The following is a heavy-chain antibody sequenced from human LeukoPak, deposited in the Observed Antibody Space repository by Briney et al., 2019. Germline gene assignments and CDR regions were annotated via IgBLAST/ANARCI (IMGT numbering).Heavy chain of an antibody. J-gene: IGHJ6*03. V-gene: IGHV1-2*02. D-gene: IGHD2-8*01. CDR3: ARGPNHYYYMDF. CDR2: INPDGDVT. CDR1: GYSFTGYY. Sequence: ASMKVSCKASGYSFTGYYIHWVRQAPGQGLEWMGWINPDGDVTKSAQKFQGRVTMTTDKSINTLFMELSGLTSDDTALYYCARGPNHYYYMDFWGKGTTVSVSS.